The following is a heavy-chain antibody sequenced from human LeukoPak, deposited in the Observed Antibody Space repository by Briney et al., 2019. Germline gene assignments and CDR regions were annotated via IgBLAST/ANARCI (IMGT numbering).Heavy chain of an antibody. J-gene: IGHJ2*01. Sequence: GGSLRLSCAASGFTFSSYSMNWVRQAPGKGLEWVSSISSSSSYIYYADSVKGRFTISRDNAKNSLYLQMNSLRAEDTAVYYCVRYYTRHSWYFDLWGRGTLVTVSS. D-gene: IGHD3-10*01. CDR2: ISSSSSYI. CDR1: GFTFSSYS. V-gene: IGHV3-21*01. CDR3: VRYYTRHSWYFDL.